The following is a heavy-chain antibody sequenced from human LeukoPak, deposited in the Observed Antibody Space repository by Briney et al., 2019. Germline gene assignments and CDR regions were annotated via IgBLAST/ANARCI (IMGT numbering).Heavy chain of an antibody. J-gene: IGHJ6*02. CDR2: MYSGGST. CDR3: ARSYSNHLFGMDV. CDR1: GFTVSIYY. Sequence: GGSLRLSCAASGFTVSIYYMTWVRQAPGKGLEWVSVMYSGGSTYYADSVKGRVAISRDNSQNTVFLQMNSVRVEDTAVYYCARSYSNHLFGMDVWGQGTAVTVSS. V-gene: IGHV3-66*01. D-gene: IGHD4-11*01.